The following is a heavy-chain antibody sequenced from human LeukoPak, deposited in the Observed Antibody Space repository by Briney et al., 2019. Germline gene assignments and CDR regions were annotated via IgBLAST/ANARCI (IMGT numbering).Heavy chain of an antibody. D-gene: IGHD3-10*01. J-gene: IGHJ4*02. CDR1: GFTFDDYA. CDR3: AKDLAGGAFDY. V-gene: IGHV3-9*01. CDR2: ISWNSGSI. Sequence: PGGSLRLSCAASGFTFDDYAMHWVRQAPGKGLEWVLGISWNSGSIGYADSVKGRFTISRDNAKNSLYLQMNSLRAEDTALYYCAKDLAGGAFDYWGQGTLVTVSS.